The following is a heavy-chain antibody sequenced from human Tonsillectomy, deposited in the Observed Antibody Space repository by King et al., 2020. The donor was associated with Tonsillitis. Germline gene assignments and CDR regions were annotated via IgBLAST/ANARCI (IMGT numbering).Heavy chain of an antibody. CDR3: ASGGGACTKQWLVPSNLDY. Sequence: QLVQSGGGVVQPGRSLRLSCAASGFTFSSYAMHWVRQAPGKGLEWVAVISYDGSNKYYADSVKGRFTISRDNSKNTLYLQMNSLRAEDTAVYYCASGGGACTKQWLVPSNLDYWGQGTLVTVSS. V-gene: IGHV3-30*04. CDR1: GFTFSSYA. D-gene: IGHD6-19*01. J-gene: IGHJ4*02. CDR2: ISYDGSNK.